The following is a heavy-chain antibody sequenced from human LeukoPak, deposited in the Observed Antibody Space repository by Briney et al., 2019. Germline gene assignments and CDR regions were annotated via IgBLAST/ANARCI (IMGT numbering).Heavy chain of an antibody. J-gene: IGHJ5*02. CDR1: GYTLTDYY. CDR3: AISNIAARRGDNWFDP. Sequence: ASVKVSCKASGYTLTDYYMHRVRQPPGQGLGWMGWISHKRGGTNCAQNVQGRDTMPRDSYVSTAYTDLSSLRSDDTAVYYCAISNIAARRGDNWFDPWGKGTRVTVS. V-gene: IGHV1-2*02. CDR2: ISHKRGGT. D-gene: IGHD6-6*01.